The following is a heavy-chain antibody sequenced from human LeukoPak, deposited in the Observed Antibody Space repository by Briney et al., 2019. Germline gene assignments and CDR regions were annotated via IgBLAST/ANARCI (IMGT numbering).Heavy chain of an antibody. CDR2: IYYSGST. J-gene: IGHJ6*02. CDR1: GGSISSSSYY. V-gene: IGHV4-39*01. Sequence: PSETLSLTCTVSGGSISSSSYYWGWIRQPPGKGLEWIVSIYYSGSTYYNPSLKSRVPLSVDTSKNQFSQKLSSVTAADTAVYYCARQRYYDSSGYYFPALPYGMDVWGQGTTVTVSS. D-gene: IGHD3-22*01. CDR3: ARQRYYDSSGYYFPALPYGMDV.